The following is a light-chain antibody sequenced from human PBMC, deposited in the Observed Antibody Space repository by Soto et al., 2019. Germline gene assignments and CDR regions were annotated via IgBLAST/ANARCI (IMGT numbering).Light chain of an antibody. J-gene: IGKJ5*01. V-gene: IGKV1-5*03. Sequence: QMSQSPSTLSGNIRDRVTMTCRASQTISSWLAWYQQKPGKAPKLLIYKASTLKSGVPSRFSGSGSGTDFTLTISSLQPEDFATYYCLQDYNYPITFGQGTGLEI. CDR2: KAS. CDR1: QTISSW. CDR3: LQDYNYPIT.